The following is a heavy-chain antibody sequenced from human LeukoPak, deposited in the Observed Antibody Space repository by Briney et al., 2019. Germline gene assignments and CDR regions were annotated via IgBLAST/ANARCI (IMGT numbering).Heavy chain of an antibody. Sequence: GSLRLSCAASGFTFDDYGMSWIRQPPGKGLEWIGEINHSGSTNYNPSLKSRVTISVDTSKNQFSLKLSSVTAADTAVYYCARGRLLLQHWGQGTLVTVSS. CDR2: INHSGST. CDR3: ARGRLLLQH. CDR1: GFTFDDYG. D-gene: IGHD2-21*02. J-gene: IGHJ1*01. V-gene: IGHV4-34*01.